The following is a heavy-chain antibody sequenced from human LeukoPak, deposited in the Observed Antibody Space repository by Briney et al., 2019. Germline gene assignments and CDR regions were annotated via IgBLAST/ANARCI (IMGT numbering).Heavy chain of an antibody. CDR1: GFTFSTYR. CDR2: INIDGRST. Sequence: PGGSLRLSCAAPGFTFSTYRMHWIRDAPGKGLVWVSRINIDGRSTTYADSVKGRFTISRDNAKNTLYLQMTSWRAEDTAVYYFVRDHWGAFDYWGQGTLVTVSS. CDR3: VRDHWGAFDY. J-gene: IGHJ4*02. D-gene: IGHD7-27*01. V-gene: IGHV3-74*01.